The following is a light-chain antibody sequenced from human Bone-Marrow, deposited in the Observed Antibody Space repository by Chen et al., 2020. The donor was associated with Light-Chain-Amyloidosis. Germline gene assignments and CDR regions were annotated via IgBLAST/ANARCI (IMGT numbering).Light chain of an antibody. CDR1: QSVLYSSNNKNY. V-gene: IGKV4-1*01. J-gene: IGKJ4*01. Sequence: DIVMTQSPASLAVSLGERATINCKSSQSVLYSSNNKNYLAWYQQKSGQPPKLLIYWASARESGVPDRFSGSGSGTDFTLTIGSLEAEDVAVYYCQQYFRTPLTFGGGTKVEIK. CDR2: WAS. CDR3: QQYFRTPLT.